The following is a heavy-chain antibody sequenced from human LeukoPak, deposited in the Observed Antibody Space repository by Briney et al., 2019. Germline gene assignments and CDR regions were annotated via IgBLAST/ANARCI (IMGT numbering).Heavy chain of an antibody. V-gene: IGHV3-21*01. J-gene: IGHJ5*02. CDR1: GFTFSSYS. Sequence: PGGSLRLSCAASGFTFSSYSMNWVRQAPGKGLEWVSSISSSSSYIYYADSVKGRFTISRDNAKNSLYLQMNSLRAEDTAVYYCARAHGDYESNWFDPWGQGTLVTVSS. CDR3: ARAHGDYESNWFDP. CDR2: ISSSSSYI. D-gene: IGHD4-17*01.